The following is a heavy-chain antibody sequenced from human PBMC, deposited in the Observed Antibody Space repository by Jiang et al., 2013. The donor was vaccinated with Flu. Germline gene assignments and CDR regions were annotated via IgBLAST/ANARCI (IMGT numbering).Heavy chain of an antibody. D-gene: IGHD5-18*01. V-gene: IGHV3-23*04. CDR3: AQRRGYSDGPLDY. CDR1: GFTFSSYA. Sequence: VQLVESGGGLVQPGGSLRLSCAASGFTFSSYAMAWVRQAPGKGLEWVSAISGSGASTYYTDSVKGRFTISRDNSKNTLYLQMNSLRGEDTAIYYCAQRRGYSDGPLDYWGQGTLVHRLL. CDR2: ISGSGAST. J-gene: IGHJ4*02.